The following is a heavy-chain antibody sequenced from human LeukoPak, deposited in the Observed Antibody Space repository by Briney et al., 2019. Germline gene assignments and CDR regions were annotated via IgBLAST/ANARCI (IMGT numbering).Heavy chain of an antibody. CDR3: ARGKDSSGYYHFDY. V-gene: IGHV4-30-2*01. CDR2: IYHSGST. CDR1: GGSISSGGYS. J-gene: IGHJ4*02. D-gene: IGHD3-22*01. Sequence: SQTLSLTCAVSGGSISSGGYSWSWIRQPPGKGLEWIGYIYHSGSTYYNPSLKSRVTISVDRSKNQFSLKLSSVTAADTAVYYCARGKDSSGYYHFDYWGQGTLVTVSS.